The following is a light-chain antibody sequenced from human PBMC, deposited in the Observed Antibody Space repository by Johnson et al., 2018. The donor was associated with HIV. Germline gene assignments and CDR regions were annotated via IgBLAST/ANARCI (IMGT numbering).Light chain of an antibody. Sequence: QSVLTQPPSVSAAPGQRVTISCSGSSSNIGKNYVSWYQQLPGTAPKLLIYDNNKRPSGIPDRFSASKSGTSATLGITGLQTGDEADYYCGTWDSSLSAGIYVFGTGTKVTVL. V-gene: IGLV1-51*01. CDR2: DNN. CDR3: GTWDSSLSAGIYV. J-gene: IGLJ1*01. CDR1: SSNIGKNY.